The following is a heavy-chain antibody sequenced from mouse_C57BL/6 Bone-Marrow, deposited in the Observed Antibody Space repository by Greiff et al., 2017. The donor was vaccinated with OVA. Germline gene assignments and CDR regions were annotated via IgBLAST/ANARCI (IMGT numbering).Heavy chain of an antibody. J-gene: IGHJ4*01. Sequence: EVKLMESGEGLVKPGGSLKLSCAASGFTFSSYAMSWVRQTPEKRLEWVAYISSGGDYIYYADTVKGRFTISRDNARNTLYLQMSSLKSEDTAMYYCTKIYYCNYAAMYYWGQGTSVTVSS. CDR2: ISSGGDYI. CDR3: TKIYYCNYAAMYY. D-gene: IGHD2-1*01. V-gene: IGHV5-9-1*02. CDR1: GFTFSSYA.